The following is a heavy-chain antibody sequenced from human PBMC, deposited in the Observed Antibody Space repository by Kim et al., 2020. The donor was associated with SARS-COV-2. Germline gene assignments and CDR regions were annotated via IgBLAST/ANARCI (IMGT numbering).Heavy chain of an antibody. CDR1: GYTFTDSY. Sequence: ASVKVSCKASGYTFTDSYIHWVRQAPGQGLEWMGWIDPNGGGTNYVRRFQERVTMTRDTSISTAYMELSRLRCDDTAVDYCARYCSGRHPSYYFDFWGQG. D-gene: IGHD3-10*01. CDR2: IDPNGGGT. J-gene: IGHJ4*02. CDR3: ARYCSGRHPSYYFDF. V-gene: IGHV1-2*02.